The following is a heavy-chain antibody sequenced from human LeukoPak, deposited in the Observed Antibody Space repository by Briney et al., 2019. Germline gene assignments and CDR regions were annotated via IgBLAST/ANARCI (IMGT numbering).Heavy chain of an antibody. CDR1: GFTFSSLW. CDR3: ATDRGYSFDY. CDR2: IYSDGGST. J-gene: IGHJ4*02. V-gene: IGHV3-74*01. Sequence: GGSLRLSCAASGFTFSSLWMHWVRQAPGKGLVWVSRIYSDGGSTSYADSVKGRFTISRDNAKNTLYLQMNSLRAEDTAVYYCATDRGYSFDYWGQGTLVTVSS. D-gene: IGHD5-18*01.